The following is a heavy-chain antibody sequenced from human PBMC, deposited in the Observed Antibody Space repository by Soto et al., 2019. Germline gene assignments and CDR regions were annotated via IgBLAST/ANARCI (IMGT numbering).Heavy chain of an antibody. V-gene: IGHV3-72*01. CDR3: ARGGYCIGVSCRSDYYGMDV. D-gene: IGHD2-15*01. CDR2: TRNKANSYTT. J-gene: IGHJ6*02. CDR1: GFTFSDHY. Sequence: EVQLVESGGGLVQPGGSLRLSCAASGFTFSDHYMDWVRQAPGKGLEWVGRTRNKANSYTTEYAASMKGRFTISRDDSNNSLFLQMNSLKTEDTAVYYCARGGYCIGVSCRSDYYGMDVWGQGTTVTVFS.